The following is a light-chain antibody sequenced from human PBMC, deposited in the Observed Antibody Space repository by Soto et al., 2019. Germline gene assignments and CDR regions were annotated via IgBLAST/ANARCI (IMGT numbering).Light chain of an antibody. J-gene: IGLJ2*01. Sequence: QSALTQPASVSGSPGQWITISCTGTSSDVGGYNYVSWYQQHPGEAPKLMIYDVSYRPSGVSNRSSGSKSVNTASLIISGLQAEDESDYYCSSYTSSTTLVVFGGGTKLTVL. V-gene: IGLV2-14*03. CDR2: DVS. CDR3: SSYTSSTTLVV. CDR1: SSDVGGYNY.